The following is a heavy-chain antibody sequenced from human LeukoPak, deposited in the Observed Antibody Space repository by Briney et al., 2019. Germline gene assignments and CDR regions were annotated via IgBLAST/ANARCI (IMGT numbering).Heavy chain of an antibody. Sequence: PGGSLRLSCAASGFIFDNYDMNWVCQAPGKGLEWVSNINWSGDSTRYADSVKGRFTISRDNPKKSLYLQMNSLRADDTALYFCASPRGVAGAFAIWGQGTMVTVSS. J-gene: IGHJ3*02. CDR1: GFIFDNYD. V-gene: IGHV3-20*04. CDR2: INWSGDST. D-gene: IGHD6-19*01. CDR3: ASPRGVAGAFAI.